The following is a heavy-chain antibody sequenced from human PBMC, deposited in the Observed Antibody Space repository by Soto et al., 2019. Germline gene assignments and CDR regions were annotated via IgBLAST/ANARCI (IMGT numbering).Heavy chain of an antibody. CDR3: ARRVGGSYYFDY. D-gene: IGHD3-16*01. CDR1: GGTFSSYT. V-gene: IGHV1-69*02. Sequence: QVQLVQSGAEVKKPGSSVKVSCKASGGTFSSYTISWVRQAPGQGLEWMGRIIPILGIANYAQKFQGRVTIXAXXSTGTAYMELSSLRSEDTAVYYCARRVGGSYYFDYWGQGTLVTVSS. J-gene: IGHJ4*02. CDR2: IIPILGIA.